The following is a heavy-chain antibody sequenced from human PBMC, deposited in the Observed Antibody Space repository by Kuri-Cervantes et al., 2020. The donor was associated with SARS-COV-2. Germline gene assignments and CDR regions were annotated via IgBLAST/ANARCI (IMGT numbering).Heavy chain of an antibody. J-gene: IGHJ6*02. V-gene: IGHV4-39*01. Sequence: SETLSLTCTVSGGSISSSSYYWGWIRQPPGKGLEWIGSIYYSGSTYYNPSLKSRVTTSVDTSKNQFSLKLSSVTAADTAVYYCARLPWGSSWYYGMDVWGQGTTVTVSS. CDR3: ARLPWGSSWYYGMDV. D-gene: IGHD6-6*01. CDR2: IYYSGST. CDR1: GGSISSSSYY.